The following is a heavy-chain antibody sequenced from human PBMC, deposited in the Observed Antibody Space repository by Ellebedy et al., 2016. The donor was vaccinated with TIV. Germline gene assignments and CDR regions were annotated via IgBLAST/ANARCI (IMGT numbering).Heavy chain of an antibody. D-gene: IGHD3-10*01. J-gene: IGHJ6*02. CDR2: ITSSGVGT. V-gene: IGHV3-64D*06. Sequence: GGSLRLSXSASGFGFSNYAMHWVRQAPGKGLEYVSAITSSGVGTYYADSVKGRFTISRDNSKNTLYLHMNSLRADDSAVYYCVKIRVREVPPLYYGMDVWGQGTTVTVSS. CDR1: GFGFSNYA. CDR3: VKIRVREVPPLYYGMDV.